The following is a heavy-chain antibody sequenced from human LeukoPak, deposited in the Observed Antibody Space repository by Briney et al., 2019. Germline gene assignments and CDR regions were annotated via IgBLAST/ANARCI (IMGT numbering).Heavy chain of an antibody. Sequence: GASVKVSCKASGYTFTSYGIRWVRQAPGQGLEWMGWISAYNGNTNQEQKLQGRVTMTTDTSTSTAYMELRSLRSDDTAVYYCARADTLDAFDIWGQGTMVTVSS. CDR3: ARADTLDAFDI. J-gene: IGHJ3*02. CDR2: ISAYNGNT. CDR1: GYTFTSYG. V-gene: IGHV1-18*01.